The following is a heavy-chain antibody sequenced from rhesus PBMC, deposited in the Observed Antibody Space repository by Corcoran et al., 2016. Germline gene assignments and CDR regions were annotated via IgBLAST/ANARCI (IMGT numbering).Heavy chain of an antibody. D-gene: IGHD3-16*01. CDR3: ARRGDYTSDRFKDSLYS. Sequence: QVQLQESGPGLVKPSETLSLTCTVSGASISERFYWTWLRQSPERGLEWIGDVYGPTGATNYNPSRRIRVTVSKDSTHNRFSMELTSVTAADTAAYFCARRGDYTSDRFKDSLYSWGRGLLVIVSS. CDR2: VYGPTGAT. V-gene: IGHV4-106*01. CDR1: GASISERFY. J-gene: IGHJ5-2*02.